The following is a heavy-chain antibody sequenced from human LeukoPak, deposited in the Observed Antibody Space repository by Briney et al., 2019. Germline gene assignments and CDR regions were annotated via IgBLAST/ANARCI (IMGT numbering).Heavy chain of an antibody. CDR1: RFKFSSYS. CDR3: AKTSPPYFDWAPVDS. Sequence: GGSLRLSCAASRFKFSSYSMKWVRQAPGKGLEWVSFISSSSSYIYYADSLKGRFTISRDNSKNTLSLQMNSLRAEDTAVYYCAKTSPPYFDWAPVDSWGQGTLVTVSS. D-gene: IGHD3-9*01. J-gene: IGHJ4*02. V-gene: IGHV3-21*01. CDR2: ISSSSSYI.